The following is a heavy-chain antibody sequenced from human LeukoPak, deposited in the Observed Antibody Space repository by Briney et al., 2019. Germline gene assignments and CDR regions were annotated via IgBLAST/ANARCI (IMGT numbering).Heavy chain of an antibody. CDR1: GFTVSSNY. Sequence: GGSLRLSCAASGFTVSSNYMSWVRQAPGKGLEWVSVIYTGGSTFYADSVKGSFTISRDNSKNTLYLQMNSLRAEDTAVYYCARREYYYDSSGSSNDYWGQGTLVTVSS. CDR3: ARREYYYDSSGSSNDY. J-gene: IGHJ4*02. CDR2: IYTGGST. V-gene: IGHV3-66*04. D-gene: IGHD3-22*01.